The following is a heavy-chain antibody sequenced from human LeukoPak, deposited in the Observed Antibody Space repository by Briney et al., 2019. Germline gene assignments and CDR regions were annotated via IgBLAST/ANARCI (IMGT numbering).Heavy chain of an antibody. Sequence: GASVKVSCKASGYTFTSYFMHWVRQAPGQGLEWMGIINPRVGSTNYAQKFQGRITMTTDISTSTAYMELSSLESEDTAVYYCASLDCVGECYSNWFDAWGQGTMVTVSS. V-gene: IGHV1-46*01. J-gene: IGHJ5*02. CDR2: INPRVGST. CDR1: GYTFTSYF. D-gene: IGHD1-26*01. CDR3: ASLDCVGECYSNWFDA.